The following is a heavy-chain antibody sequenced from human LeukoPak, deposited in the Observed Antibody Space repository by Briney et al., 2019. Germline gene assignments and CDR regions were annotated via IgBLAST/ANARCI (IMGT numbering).Heavy chain of an antibody. CDR2: IYYSGST. J-gene: IGHJ3*02. Sequence: PSQTLSLTCTVSGGSISSGDYYWGWLRQPPGKGREWIGYIYYSGSTYYNPSLKSRVTLSVDTSKNQFSLKLSSVTAADTAVYYCARSSTDYYDSSSYGAFDIWGQGTMVTVSS. CDR1: GGSISSGDYY. CDR3: ARSSTDYYDSSSYGAFDI. D-gene: IGHD3-22*01. V-gene: IGHV4-30-4*01.